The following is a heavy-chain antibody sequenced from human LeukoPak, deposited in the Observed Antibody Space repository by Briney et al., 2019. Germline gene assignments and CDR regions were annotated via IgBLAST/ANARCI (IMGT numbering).Heavy chain of an antibody. CDR3: ARLEAAALPGY. D-gene: IGHD6-13*01. V-gene: IGHV1-46*01. CDR1: GYTFTSYY. Sequence: ASVKVSCKASGYTFTSYYMHWVRQAPGQGLEWMGIINPSGGSTNYAQKFQGRVTMTRDTSTSTVYMELSSLRSEDTAVYYCARLEAAALPGYWGQGTLVTVSS. J-gene: IGHJ4*02. CDR2: INPSGGST.